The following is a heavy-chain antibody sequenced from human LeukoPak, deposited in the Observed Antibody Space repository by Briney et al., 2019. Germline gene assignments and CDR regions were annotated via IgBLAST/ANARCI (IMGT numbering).Heavy chain of an antibody. Sequence: HPGGSLRLSCAASGFTFSSYAMSWVRQAPGKGLEWVSAISGSGGDTYHADSVKGRFAISRDNSKNTLFLQMNSLRAEDTAVYCCAKYDSFDHYYDSSGRFDCWGQGTLVTVSS. CDR3: AKYDSFDHYYDSSGRFDC. CDR1: GFTFSSYA. V-gene: IGHV3-23*01. J-gene: IGHJ4*02. CDR2: ISGSGGDT. D-gene: IGHD3-22*01.